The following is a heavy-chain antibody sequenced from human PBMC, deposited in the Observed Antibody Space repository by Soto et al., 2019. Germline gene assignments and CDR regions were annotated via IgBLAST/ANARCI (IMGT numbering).Heavy chain of an antibody. CDR2: ISAYNGNT. Sequence: ASVKVSCKASGYTFTSYGISWVRQAPGQGLEWMGWISAYNGNTNYAQKLQGRVTMTTDTSTSTAYMELRSLGSDDTAVYYCARDLGISGIVVVPAAIWFDPWGQGTLVTVSS. CDR1: GYTFTSYG. V-gene: IGHV1-18*01. J-gene: IGHJ5*02. CDR3: ARDLGISGIVVVPAAIWFDP. D-gene: IGHD2-2*01.